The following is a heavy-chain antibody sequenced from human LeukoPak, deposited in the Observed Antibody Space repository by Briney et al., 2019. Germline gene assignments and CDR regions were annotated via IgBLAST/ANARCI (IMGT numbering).Heavy chain of an antibody. V-gene: IGHV1-69*05. CDR3: ARAGKLGITGTFDY. CDR2: IIPIFGTA. Sequence: SVNVSCQASGGTFSRYAISWLRQAPGQGLEWMGGIIPIFGTANYAKKFQGRVTITTDESTSTAYMELSSLRSEETAVYYCARAGKLGITGTFDYWGQGTLVTVYS. J-gene: IGHJ4*02. D-gene: IGHD1-20*01. CDR1: GGTFSRYA.